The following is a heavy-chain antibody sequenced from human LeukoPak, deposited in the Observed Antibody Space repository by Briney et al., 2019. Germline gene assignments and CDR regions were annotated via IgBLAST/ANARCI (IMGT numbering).Heavy chain of an antibody. J-gene: IGHJ3*02. V-gene: IGHV3-21*01. CDR1: GFTFSSYS. CDR2: ISNTNSYI. Sequence: GGPLRLSCAASGFTFSSYSMNWVRQAPGKGLEWVSCISNTNSYIYYADSVKGRFTISRDNAKNSLYLQMNSLRAEDTAVYYCARDAFDIWGQGTMVTVSS. CDR3: ARDAFDI.